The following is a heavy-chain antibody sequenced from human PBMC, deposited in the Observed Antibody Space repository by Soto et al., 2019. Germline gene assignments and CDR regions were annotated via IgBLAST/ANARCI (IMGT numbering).Heavy chain of an antibody. J-gene: IGHJ5*01. D-gene: IGHD2-21*02. CDR1: GFSFTDSP. Sequence: GGSLRLSCAASGFSFTDSPIHWVRQASGKGLEWVGRIRSKSENYATIYHQSVQGRFTISRDDSKNTAYLQMNSLKTEDTAVYYCARPGPSDYIWLDWWGQGTLVTVSS. V-gene: IGHV3-73*01. CDR3: ARPGPSDYIWLDW. CDR2: IRSKSENYAT.